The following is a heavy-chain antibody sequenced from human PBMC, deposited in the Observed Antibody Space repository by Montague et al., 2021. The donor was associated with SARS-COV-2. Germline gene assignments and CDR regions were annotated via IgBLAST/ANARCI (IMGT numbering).Heavy chain of an antibody. CDR3: ARTPTRPLSLDS. D-gene: IGHD6-6*01. Sequence: SETLSLTCAVSGGSITGFSWSWVRQPAGKGLEWMGRVTTSGTTNYSSSLRSRVTMSVDTSKNQFSLNLNSVTAADTAIYYCARTPTRPLSLDSWGQGTLVTVSS. CDR1: GGSITGFS. CDR2: VTTSGTT. V-gene: IGHV4-4*07. J-gene: IGHJ4*02.